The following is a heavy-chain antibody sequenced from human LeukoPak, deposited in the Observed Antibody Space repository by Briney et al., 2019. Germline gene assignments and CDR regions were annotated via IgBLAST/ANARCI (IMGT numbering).Heavy chain of an antibody. J-gene: IGHJ4*02. CDR3: ARFRYYDSSGYYPYYFDY. CDR2: IYYSGST. D-gene: IGHD3-22*01. V-gene: IGHV4-59*01. CDR1: GGSISSYY. Sequence: PSETLSLICTVSGGSISSYYWSWIRQPPGKGLEWIGYIYYSGSTNYNPSLKSRVTISVDTSKNQFSLKLSSVTAADTAVYYCARFRYYDSSGYYPYYFDYWGQGTLVTVSS.